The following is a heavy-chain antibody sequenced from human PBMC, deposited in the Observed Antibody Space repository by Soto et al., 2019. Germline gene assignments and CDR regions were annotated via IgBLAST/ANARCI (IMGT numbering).Heavy chain of an antibody. Sequence: GESLKISCKDSGYSFTTYWIGWVRQMPWKGLEWMGIIYPGDSDARYSPSFQGQVTISADKSINTAYLQWSSLKASDTAMYYCAAGIAVVGPPGWFDPWGQGTLVTSPQ. V-gene: IGHV5-51*01. CDR2: IYPGDSDA. D-gene: IGHD6-19*01. CDR1: GYSFTTYW. CDR3: AAGIAVVGPPGWFDP. J-gene: IGHJ5*02.